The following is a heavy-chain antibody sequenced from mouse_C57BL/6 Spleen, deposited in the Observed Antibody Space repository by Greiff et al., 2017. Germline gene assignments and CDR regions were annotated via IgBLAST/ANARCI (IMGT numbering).Heavy chain of an antibody. Sequence: EVKLVESEGGLVQPGSSMKLSCTASGFTFSDYYMAWVRQVPEKGLEWVANINYDGSSPYYLDSLKSRFIISSDNAKNILYLQMSSLKSEDTATYYCARDSNYAMDYWGQGTSVTVSS. CDR1: GFTFSDYY. V-gene: IGHV5-16*01. CDR2: INYDGSSP. CDR3: ARDSNYAMDY. J-gene: IGHJ4*01. D-gene: IGHD1-1*01.